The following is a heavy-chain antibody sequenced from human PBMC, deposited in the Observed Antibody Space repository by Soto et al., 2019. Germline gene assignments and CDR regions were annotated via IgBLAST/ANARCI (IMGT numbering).Heavy chain of an antibody. J-gene: IGHJ1*01. Sequence: PSETLCLTCTVSGGSISSGDYYWSWIRQPPGKGLEWIGYIYYSGSTYYNPSLKSRVTIPVDTSKNQFSLKLSSVTAADTAVYYCARGYSGHDRFLGYWGQGTLVIVSS. CDR2: IYYSGST. V-gene: IGHV4-30-4*01. CDR3: ARGYSGHDRFLGY. CDR1: GGSISSGDYY. D-gene: IGHD5-12*01.